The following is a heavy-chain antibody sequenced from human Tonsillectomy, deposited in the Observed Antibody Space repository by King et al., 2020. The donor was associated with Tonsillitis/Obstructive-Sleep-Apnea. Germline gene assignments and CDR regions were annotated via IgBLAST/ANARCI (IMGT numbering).Heavy chain of an antibody. J-gene: IGHJ6*02. CDR2: ISSRGSTI. CDR1: GFTFSSYE. D-gene: IGHD2-8*01. V-gene: IGHV3-48*03. Sequence: VQLVESGGGLVQPGGSLRLSCAASGFTFSSYEMNWVRQAPGKGLEWVSYISSRGSTIHYADSVKGRFTISRDNAKNSLYLQMNSLRAEDTAVYYCARAIGAPYCTHGVCYGDGMDVWGQGTTVTVSS. CDR3: ARAIGAPYCTHGVCYGDGMDV.